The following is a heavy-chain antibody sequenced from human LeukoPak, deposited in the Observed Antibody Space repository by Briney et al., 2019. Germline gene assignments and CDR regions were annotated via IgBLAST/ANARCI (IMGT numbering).Heavy chain of an antibody. CDR2: IYYSGST. CDR3: ARGVAATPVWFDP. Sequence: SETLSLTCAVSGGSISSSNWWSWVRQPPGKGLEWIGYIYYSGSTNYNPSLKSRVTISVDTSKNQFSLKLGSVTAADTAVYYCARGVAATPVWFDPWGQGTLVTVSS. CDR1: GGSISSSNW. V-gene: IGHV4-4*02. J-gene: IGHJ5*02. D-gene: IGHD2-15*01.